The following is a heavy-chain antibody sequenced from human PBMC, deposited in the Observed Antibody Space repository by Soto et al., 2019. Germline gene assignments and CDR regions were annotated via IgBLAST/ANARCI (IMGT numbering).Heavy chain of an antibody. D-gene: IGHD4-17*01. V-gene: IGHV1-18*01. J-gene: IGHJ6*03. CDR3: ARDNPPTVTTYYYYMDV. CDR1: GYTFTSYG. CDR2: ISAYNGNT. Sequence: ASGKVSCKASGYTFTSYGISWVRQAPGQGFEWMGWISAYNGNTNYAQKLQGRVTMTTDTSTSTAYMELRSLRSDDTAVYYCARDNPPTVTTYYYYMDVWGKGTTVTVSS.